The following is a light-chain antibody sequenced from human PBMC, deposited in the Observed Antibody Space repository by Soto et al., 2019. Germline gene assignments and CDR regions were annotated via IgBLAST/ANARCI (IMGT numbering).Light chain of an antibody. V-gene: IGLV2-14*01. CDR1: SSDVGGCNC. CDR2: EVN. CDR3: SSFTTTSTYV. J-gene: IGLJ1*01. Sequence: QYALTQPASVSGSPGQSITISCTGTSSDVGGCNCVSWYQQHPGNAPKLMIYEVNNRPSGVSNRFSGSKSGNTASLTISGLQAEDEADYYCSSFTTTSTYVFGTGTKVTVL.